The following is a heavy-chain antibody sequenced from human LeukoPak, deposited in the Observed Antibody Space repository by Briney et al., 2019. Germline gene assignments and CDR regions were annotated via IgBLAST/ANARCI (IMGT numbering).Heavy chain of an antibody. CDR1: GFTFNTYG. CDR3: ARVRGYYYYYYMDV. Sequence: PGGSLRLSCAASGFTFNTYGLHWVRQAPGKGLEWVAFIRNDGSFKYYADSVKGRFTISRDNSRKTLYLQMNSLRAEDTAVYYCARVRGYYYYYYMDVWGKGTTVTVSS. D-gene: IGHD3-10*01. J-gene: IGHJ6*03. V-gene: IGHV3-30*02. CDR2: IRNDGSFK.